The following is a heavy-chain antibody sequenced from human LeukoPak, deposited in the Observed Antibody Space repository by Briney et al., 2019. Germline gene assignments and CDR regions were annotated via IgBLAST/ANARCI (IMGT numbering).Heavy chain of an antibody. Sequence: SSETLSLTCTVFGGSINNYYWSWFRQPPGKGLEWIGYIYYSGSTNYNPSLKSRVTISVDTSKNQFSLKLSSVTAADTAVYYCARFLAVAKNWCDPWGQGTLVTVSS. CDR3: ARFLAVAKNWCDP. D-gene: IGHD6-19*01. J-gene: IGHJ5*02. V-gene: IGHV4-59*01. CDR1: GGSINNYY. CDR2: IYYSGST.